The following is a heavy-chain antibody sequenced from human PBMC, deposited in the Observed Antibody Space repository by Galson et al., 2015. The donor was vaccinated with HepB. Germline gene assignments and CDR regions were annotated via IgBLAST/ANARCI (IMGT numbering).Heavy chain of an antibody. Sequence: SLRLSCAASGFTFSWYGMHWVRQAPGKGLEWLALISYGVSNKYYADSVKGRYTITIDNSKDMLYLQMDSLRGEDTAVYYCAREGGMYCGGDCYLHFWGQGTRVAVSS. CDR2: ISYGVSNK. D-gene: IGHD2-21*02. CDR3: AREGGMYCGGDCYLHF. CDR1: GFTFSWYG. J-gene: IGHJ4*02. V-gene: IGHV3-30*03.